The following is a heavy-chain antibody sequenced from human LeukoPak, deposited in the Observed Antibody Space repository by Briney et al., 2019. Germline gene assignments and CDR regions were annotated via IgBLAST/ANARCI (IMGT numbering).Heavy chain of an antibody. CDR3: AKDLRSSTVRLFDP. V-gene: IGHV3-23*01. J-gene: IGHJ5*02. D-gene: IGHD6-13*01. CDR1: GFTFSSHA. Sequence: GGSLRLSCAASGFTFSSHAMSWVRQAPGKGLEWVSSISGSGGETFYADSVKGRFAISRDNVKNTLDLQMNSLRAEDTAVYYCAKDLRSSTVRLFDPWGQGTLVTVSS. CDR2: ISGSGGET.